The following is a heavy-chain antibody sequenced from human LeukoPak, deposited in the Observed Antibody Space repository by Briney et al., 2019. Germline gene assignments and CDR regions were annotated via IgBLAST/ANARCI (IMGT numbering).Heavy chain of an antibody. CDR3: AKCVYSNIYYWFDP. CDR2: ITGNGVST. J-gene: IGHJ5*02. D-gene: IGHD6-13*01. V-gene: IGHV3-43*02. CDR1: GFTFEDYG. Sequence: GGSLRLSCAASGFTFEDYGMHWVRHAPGKGLDWVSRITGNGVSTYYADSVKGGFTISRDNSKNSLYLQMNSLRTEDTALYYCAKCVYSNIYYWFDPWGQGTLVSVSS.